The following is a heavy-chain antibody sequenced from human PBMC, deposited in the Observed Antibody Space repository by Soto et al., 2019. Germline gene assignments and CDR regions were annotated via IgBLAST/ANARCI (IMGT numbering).Heavy chain of an antibody. Sequence: GGSLRLSCAASGFTFSSYGMHWVRQAPGKGLERVAVISYDGSNKYYADSVKGRFTISRDNSKNTLYLQMNSLRDEDTAVYYCAKDLAVTPKVPKCNRCKPWGQGTLVTVSS. CDR1: GFTFSSYG. CDR2: ISYDGSNK. D-gene: IGHD1-1*01. CDR3: AKDLAVTPKVPKCNRCKP. J-gene: IGHJ5*02. V-gene: IGHV3-30*18.